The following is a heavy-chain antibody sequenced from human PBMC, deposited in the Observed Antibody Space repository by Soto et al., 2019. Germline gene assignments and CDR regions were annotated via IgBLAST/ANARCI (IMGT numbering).Heavy chain of an antibody. J-gene: IGHJ3*02. CDR1: GGSISSGGYY. V-gene: IGHV4-31*03. D-gene: IGHD3-22*01. CDR3: ARDRYYYDSSGQQVDAFDI. Sequence: SETLSLTCTVSGGSISSGGYYWSWIRQHPGKGLEWIGYIYYRGSTYYNPSLKSRVTISVDTSKNQFSLKLSSVTAADTAVYYCARDRYYYDSSGQQVDAFDIWGQGTMVTVSS. CDR2: IYYRGST.